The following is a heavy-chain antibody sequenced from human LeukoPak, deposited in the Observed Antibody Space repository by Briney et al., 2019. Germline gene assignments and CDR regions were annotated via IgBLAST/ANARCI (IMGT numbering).Heavy chain of an antibody. CDR3: ARVARAYSSGWADYYYYMDV. J-gene: IGHJ6*03. CDR2: IYRSGSA. V-gene: IGHV4-4*02. Sequence: SGTLSLTCAVSGGSISSSNWWSWVRQPPGKGLEWIGEIYRSGSANYNPSLKSRVTISVDKSKNLFSLRLSSVTAADTAVYYCARVARAYSSGWADYYYYMDVWGKGTTVTISS. CDR1: GGSISSSNW. D-gene: IGHD6-19*01.